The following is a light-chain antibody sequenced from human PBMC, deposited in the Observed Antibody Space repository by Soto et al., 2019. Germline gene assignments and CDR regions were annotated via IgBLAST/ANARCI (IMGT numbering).Light chain of an antibody. J-gene: IGKJ1*01. CDR2: GAS. CDR1: QDIRSS. Sequence: EIVMTQSPATLSVSPGERVTLSCRASQDIRSSLAWYQQKPGQAPRLLIYGASSRATGIPDRFSGSGSGTDFTLTISRLEPEDFAVYYCQQYGSSRTFGQGTKVDIK. V-gene: IGKV3-20*01. CDR3: QQYGSSRT.